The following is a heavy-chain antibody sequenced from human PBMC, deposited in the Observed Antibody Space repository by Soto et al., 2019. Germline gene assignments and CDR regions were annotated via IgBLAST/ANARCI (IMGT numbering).Heavy chain of an antibody. CDR1: GYFISSGYY. CDR2: MFHSGST. Sequence: PSETLSLTCTVSGYFISSGYYCGWIRQPPGKGLEWIGSMFHSGSTHYNPSLKSRVTMSVDTSKNQFSLRLSSVTASDTAVYYCARGHIVVVPTVGWFDPWGQGTLVTVSS. V-gene: IGHV4-38-2*02. J-gene: IGHJ5*02. CDR3: ARGHIVVVPTVGWFDP. D-gene: IGHD2-2*01.